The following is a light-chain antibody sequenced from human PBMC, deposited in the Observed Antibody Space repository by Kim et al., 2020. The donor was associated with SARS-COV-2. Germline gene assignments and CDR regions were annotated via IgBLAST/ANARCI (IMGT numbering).Light chain of an antibody. CDR1: SGNIAANH. CDR3: QSYDSSSHVV. V-gene: IGLV6-57*03. J-gene: IGLJ2*01. CDR2: EHD. Sequence: TVTISCTRSSGNIAANHVQWYQQRPGSAPNTVIYEHDQRPSGVPDRFSGSIDSSSNSAFLSISGLKTEDEADYYCQSYDSSSHVVFGGGTQLTVL.